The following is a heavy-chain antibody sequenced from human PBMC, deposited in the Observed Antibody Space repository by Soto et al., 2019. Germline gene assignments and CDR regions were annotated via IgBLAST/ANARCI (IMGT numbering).Heavy chain of an antibody. J-gene: IGHJ2*01. CDR1: GFTFRNNG. V-gene: IGHV3-33*01. CDR3: ARDLRSRYFDL. CDR2: IWYDGSYK. Sequence: QVQLVESGGGVVQPGRSLRLSCAASGFTFRNNGRHWVRQAPGKGLEWVAVIWYDGSYKYYAESVKGRFTISRDNSKNTLFLQMNSLTVEDTAVYYCARDLRSRYFDLWGRGTLVTVSS.